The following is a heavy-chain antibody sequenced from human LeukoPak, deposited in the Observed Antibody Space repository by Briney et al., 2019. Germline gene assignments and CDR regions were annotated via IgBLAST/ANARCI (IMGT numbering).Heavy chain of an antibody. CDR1: GGPINSSSFY. CDR2: IYYSGST. J-gene: IGHJ4*02. V-gene: IGHV4-61*10. D-gene: IGHD5-12*01. CDR3: ARVSGYDWESFYDY. Sequence: SQTLSLTCTVSGGPINSSSFYWRWIRQPAGKGLEWIVYIYYSGSTNYNPSLKSRVTISVDTSKNQFSLKLNSVTAADTAVYYCARVSGYDWESFYDYWGQGTLVTVSS.